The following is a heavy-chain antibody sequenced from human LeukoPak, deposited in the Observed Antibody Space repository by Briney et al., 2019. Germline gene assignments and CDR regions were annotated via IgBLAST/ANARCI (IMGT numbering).Heavy chain of an antibody. CDR2: ISYRGTT. V-gene: IGHV4-59*01. Sequence: KPSETLSLTCTVSGGSMSTYFWSWIRQPPGKGPEWIGFISYRGTTNYNPSLKSRVTISVDTSKNQFSLKVNSMTAADTAVYYCARGGPSSPPFHYWGREPLVTVSS. J-gene: IGHJ4*02. D-gene: IGHD2-2*01. CDR3: ARGGPSSPPFHY. CDR1: GGSMSTYF.